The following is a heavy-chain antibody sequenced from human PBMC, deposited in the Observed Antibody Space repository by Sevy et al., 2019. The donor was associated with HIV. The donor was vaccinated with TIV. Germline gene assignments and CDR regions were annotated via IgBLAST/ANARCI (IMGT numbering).Heavy chain of an antibody. CDR2: LRYVGSTK. CDR1: GFTFKDFG. D-gene: IGHD4-17*01. Sequence: GGSWSPSCEGSGFTFKDFGMHWARQAPGKGLGGGTFLRYVGSTKYYADSVKGRFTISRDNSKNTLYLQMNSLRVEDTAMYYCAKGPQPMVTTSYGMDVWGQGTKVTVSS. J-gene: IGHJ6*02. CDR3: AKGPQPMVTTSYGMDV. V-gene: IGHV3-30*02.